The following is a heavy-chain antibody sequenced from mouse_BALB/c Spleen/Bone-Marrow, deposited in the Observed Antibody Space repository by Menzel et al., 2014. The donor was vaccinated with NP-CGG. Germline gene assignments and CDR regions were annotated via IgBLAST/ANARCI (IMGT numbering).Heavy chain of an antibody. CDR2: INPYNGGT. D-gene: IGHD1-1*01. CDR1: GYSFTGYT. J-gene: IGHJ4*01. CDR3: ARLLLYYYAMDY. V-gene: IGHV1-25*01. Sequence: VQLQQSGPELVKPGASMKISCKASGYSFTGYTMNWVKQSHGKNLEWIGLINPYNGGTNYNQKFKDKATLTVDRSSSTAYMELLSLTSEDSAVYYCARLLLYYYAMDYWGRGTSVTVSS.